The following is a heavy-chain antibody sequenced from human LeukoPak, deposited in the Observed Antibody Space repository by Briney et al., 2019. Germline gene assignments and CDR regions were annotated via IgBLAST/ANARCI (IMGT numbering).Heavy chain of an antibody. Sequence: SETLSLTCTVSGYSISSGYYWGWIRQSPGKGLEWIGSVFHTVITYYNPSLTSRLSISVDTSKNQFSLKLSSVTAADTAVYYCARAAHRSQNLDYWGQGTLVTVSS. D-gene: IGHD6-6*01. J-gene: IGHJ4*02. CDR1: GYSISSGYY. V-gene: IGHV4-38-2*02. CDR3: ARAAHRSQNLDY. CDR2: VFHTVIT.